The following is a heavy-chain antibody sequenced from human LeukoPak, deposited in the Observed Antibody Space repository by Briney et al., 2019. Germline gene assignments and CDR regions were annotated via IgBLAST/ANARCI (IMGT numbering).Heavy chain of an antibody. Sequence: GGSLRLSCAASGFTFSTYWMHWVRQAPGKGLVWVSRIKSDGSTNYADSVKGRFTISRDNAKNTLSLPMNSLRPEDTGVYYCARAPSEIGGYYPEYFRHWGQGTLVTVS. D-gene: IGHD3-3*01. J-gene: IGHJ1*01. CDR3: ARAPSEIGGYYPEYFRH. CDR1: GFTFSTYW. V-gene: IGHV3-74*01. CDR2: IKSDGST.